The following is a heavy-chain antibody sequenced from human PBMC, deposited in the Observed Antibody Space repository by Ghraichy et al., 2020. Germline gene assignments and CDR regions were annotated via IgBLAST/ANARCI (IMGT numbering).Heavy chain of an antibody. V-gene: IGHV3-30-3*01. CDR2: VSYDGSKE. D-gene: IGHD4-23*01. CDR3: ASLSRIMVTAY. CDR1: GFTFSSYT. Sequence: GGSLRLSCAASGFTFSSYTMHWVRQAPGKGLEWVAVVSYDGSKEYYADSVKGRFTISRDNSRNTLYLQMNSLRADDTAVYYCASLSRIMVTAYWGQGTLVTVSS. J-gene: IGHJ4*02.